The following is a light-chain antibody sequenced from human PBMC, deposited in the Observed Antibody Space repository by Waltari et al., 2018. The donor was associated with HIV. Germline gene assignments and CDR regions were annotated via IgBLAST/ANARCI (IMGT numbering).Light chain of an antibody. J-gene: IGLJ1*01. Sequence: QSALTQPRSVSGSPGQSVTISCTGTGIDVGGHNSVSWYQQSPDKAPKIMIYDVSKRPPGVPDRFSGSKSGNTASLTISGLQSEDEANYFCCSYAGSYTYVFGTGTEVTVL. V-gene: IGLV2-11*01. CDR1: GIDVGGHNS. CDR2: DVS. CDR3: CSYAGSYTYV.